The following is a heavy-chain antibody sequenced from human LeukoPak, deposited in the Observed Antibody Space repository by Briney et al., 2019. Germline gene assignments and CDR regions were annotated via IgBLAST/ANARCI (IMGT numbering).Heavy chain of an antibody. J-gene: IGHJ5*02. CDR3: AGGENRYCSSTSCYPS. D-gene: IGHD2-2*01. CDR1: GFTFSSYS. CDR2: ISSSSSYI. Sequence: GGSLRLSCAASGFTFSSYSMNWVRQAPGKGLEWVSSISSSSSYIYYADSVKGRFTISRDNAKNSLYLQMNSLRAEDTAVYYCAGGENRYCSSTSCYPSWSQGTLVTVSS. V-gene: IGHV3-21*01.